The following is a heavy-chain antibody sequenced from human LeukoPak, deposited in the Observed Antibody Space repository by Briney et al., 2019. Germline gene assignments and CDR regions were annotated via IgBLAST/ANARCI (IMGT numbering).Heavy chain of an antibody. CDR1: GYTFTIYY. J-gene: IGHJ4*02. Sequence: ASVKVSCKASGYTFTIYYIHRVRQAPGQGLEWMGMINPSGGSATYAQKSQGRVTMTRDMSTSTVYMELSSLRSEDTAVYYCARARDTGDYWGQGTLVTVSS. CDR3: ARARDTGDY. D-gene: IGHD3-16*02. V-gene: IGHV1-46*01. CDR2: INPSGGSA.